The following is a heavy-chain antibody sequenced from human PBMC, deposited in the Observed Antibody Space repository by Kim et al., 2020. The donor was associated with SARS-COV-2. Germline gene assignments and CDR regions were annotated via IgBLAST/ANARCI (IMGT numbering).Heavy chain of an antibody. CDR2: ISYDGSNK. CDR3: AGVEMSAFDI. J-gene: IGHJ3*02. V-gene: IGHV3-30-3*01. Sequence: GGSLRLSCAASGFTFSSYAMHWVRQAPGKGLEWVAVISYDGSNKYYADSVKGRFTISRDNSKNTLYLQMNSLRAEDTAVYYCAGVEMSAFDIWGQGTMVT. CDR1: GFTFSSYA.